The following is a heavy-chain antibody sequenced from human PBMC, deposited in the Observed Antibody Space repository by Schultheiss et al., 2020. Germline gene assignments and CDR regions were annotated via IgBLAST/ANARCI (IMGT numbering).Heavy chain of an antibody. CDR3: ARVDLDIVATTTKDYYYYYMDV. Sequence: SETLSLTCTVSGGSISSYYWSWIRQPPGKGLEWIGYIYYSGSTNYNPSLKSRVTISVDTSKNQFSLKLSSVTAADTAVYYCARVDLDIVATTTKDYYYYYMDVWGKGTTVTVSS. V-gene: IGHV4-59*08. J-gene: IGHJ6*03. D-gene: IGHD5-12*01. CDR2: IYYSGST. CDR1: GGSISSYY.